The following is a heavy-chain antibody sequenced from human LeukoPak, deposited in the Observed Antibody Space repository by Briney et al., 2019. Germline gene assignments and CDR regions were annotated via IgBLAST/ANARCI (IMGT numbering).Heavy chain of an antibody. CDR2: INHSGST. CDR3: AREVSDSSGYAYFDY. CDR1: GGSFSGYY. Sequence: SETLSLTCAVYGGSFSGYYWSWIRQPPGKGLEWIGEINHSGSTNYNPSLKSRVTISVDTSKNQFSLKLSSVTAADTAVYYCAREVSDSSGYAYFDYWGQGTLVTVSS. D-gene: IGHD3-22*01. V-gene: IGHV4-34*01. J-gene: IGHJ4*02.